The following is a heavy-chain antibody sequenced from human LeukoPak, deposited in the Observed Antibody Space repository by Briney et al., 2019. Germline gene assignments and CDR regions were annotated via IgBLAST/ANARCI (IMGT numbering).Heavy chain of an antibody. CDR2: VFSTGNT. CDR1: GASISSTHYY. CDR3: VRQDGEAEDRDDYLAPATQVAFDH. J-gene: IGHJ4*02. Sequence: SETLSLTCTISGASISSTHYYWGGIRQPPGKGLQWLGVVFSTGNTYYNPSLRSRVTISVGTSNNQFSLRLNSVTAADTAVYYCVRQDGEAEDRDDYLAPATQVAFDHWGQGTLVTVSS. V-gene: IGHV4-39*01. D-gene: IGHD5-12*01.